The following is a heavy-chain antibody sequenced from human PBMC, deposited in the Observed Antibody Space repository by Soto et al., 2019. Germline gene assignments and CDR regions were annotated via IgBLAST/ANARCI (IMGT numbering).Heavy chain of an antibody. V-gene: IGHV3-15*07. CDR2: IKSKTDGGTT. J-gene: IGHJ2*01. CDR1: GFTFSNAW. D-gene: IGHD3-22*01. Sequence: EVQLVESGGGLVKPGGSLRLSCAASGFTFSNAWMNWVRQAPGKGLEWVGRIKSKTDGGTTDYAAPVKGRFTISRDDSKNTLYLQMNSLKTEDTAVYFCTTVSVLFPYRGYYYDSSGPGGYHWYFDLWGRGTLVTVSS. CDR3: TTVSVLFPYRGYYYDSSGPGGYHWYFDL.